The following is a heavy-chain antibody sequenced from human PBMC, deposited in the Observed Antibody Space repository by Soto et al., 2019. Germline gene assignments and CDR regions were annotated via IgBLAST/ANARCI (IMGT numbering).Heavy chain of an antibody. D-gene: IGHD6-19*01. J-gene: IGHJ4*02. CDR1: GFTFSSYD. CDR2: IGTAGDT. V-gene: IGHV3-13*01. CDR3: ARVVSSGWLDY. Sequence: GGSLRLSCAASGFTFSSYDMHWVRQATGKGLEWVSAIGTAGDTYYPGSVKGRFTISRENDKNSLFFQMNSLRAGDTAVYYCARVVSSGWLDYWGQETLVTVSS.